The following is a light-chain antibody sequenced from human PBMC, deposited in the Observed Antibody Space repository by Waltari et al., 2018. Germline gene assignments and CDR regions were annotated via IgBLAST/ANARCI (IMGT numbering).Light chain of an antibody. CDR2: EVS. J-gene: IGLJ1*01. Sequence: QSALTPPPSASGSPGQSVTISCPGTSSDVDAYNSVSWYQQHPGQVPKLMIYEVSKRPSGVPDRFSGSKSGNTASLTVSGLQAEDEADYYCCSYAGSSTYVLGTGTKVSVL. V-gene: IGLV2-8*01. CDR1: SSDVDAYNS. CDR3: CSYAGSSTYV.